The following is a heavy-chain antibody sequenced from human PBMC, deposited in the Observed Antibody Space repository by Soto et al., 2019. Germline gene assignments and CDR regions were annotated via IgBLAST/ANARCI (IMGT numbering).Heavy chain of an antibody. J-gene: IGHJ6*02. CDR2: ISYDGSNK. D-gene: IGHD6-19*01. Sequence: QVQLVESGGGVVQPGRSLRLSCAASGFTFSSYGMHWVRQAPGKGLEWVAVISYDGSNKYYADSVKGRFTISRDNSKNTLYLQMNSLRAEDTAVYYCAKDLGGAVAAADYYYYYGMDVWGQGTTVTVSS. CDR1: GFTFSSYG. CDR3: AKDLGGAVAAADYYYYYGMDV. V-gene: IGHV3-30*18.